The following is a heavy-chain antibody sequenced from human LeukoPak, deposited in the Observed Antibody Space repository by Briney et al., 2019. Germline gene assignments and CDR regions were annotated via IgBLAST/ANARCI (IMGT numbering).Heavy chain of an antibody. Sequence: GRSLTLSCAATGFTFNHYGMHWVRQAPGKGLAWVAVIWSDGTNRYYADSVKGRFTISRDDSRNTVYLQMNGLRPEDTGVYYCARDAHRGFDCSNSIQYWGQGTPVTVST. J-gene: IGHJ4*02. V-gene: IGHV3-33*01. CDR2: IWSDGTNR. CDR3: ARDAHRGFDCSNSIQY. CDR1: GFTFNHYG. D-gene: IGHD4-11*01.